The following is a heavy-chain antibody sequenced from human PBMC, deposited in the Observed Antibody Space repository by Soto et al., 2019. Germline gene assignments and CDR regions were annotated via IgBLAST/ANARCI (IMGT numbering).Heavy chain of an antibody. J-gene: IGHJ6*02. CDR3: ARDRGSKSYYYYGMDV. CDR2: ISYDGSNK. D-gene: IGHD2-2*01. CDR1: GFTFSSYA. Sequence: QVQLVESGGGVAQPGRSLRLSCAASGFTFSSYAMHWVRQAPGKGLEWVAVISYDGSNKYYADSVKGRFTISRDNSKNTLYVQMNSLRAEDTAVYYCARDRGSKSYYYYGMDVWGQGTTVTVSS. V-gene: IGHV3-30-3*01.